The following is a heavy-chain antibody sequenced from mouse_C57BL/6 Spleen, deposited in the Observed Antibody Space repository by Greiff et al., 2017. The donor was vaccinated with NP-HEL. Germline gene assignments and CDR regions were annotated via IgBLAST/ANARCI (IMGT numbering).Heavy chain of an antibody. Sequence: VQLQQSGAELARPGASVKMSCKASGYTFTSYPMHWVKQRPGQGLEWIGYINPSSGYTKYNQKFKDKATLTADKSSSTAYMQLSSLTSEDSAVYYCARDPNYYGSSYDWYFDVWGTGTTVTVSS. CDR3: ARDPNYYGSSYDWYFDV. D-gene: IGHD1-1*01. J-gene: IGHJ1*03. CDR1: GYTFTSYP. CDR2: INPSSGYT. V-gene: IGHV1-4*01.